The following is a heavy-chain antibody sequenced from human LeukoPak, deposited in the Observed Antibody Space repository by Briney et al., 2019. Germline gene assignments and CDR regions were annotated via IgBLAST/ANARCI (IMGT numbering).Heavy chain of an antibody. Sequence: ASVKVSCRASGGTFSSYAISWVRQAPGQGLEWMGGITPMFGTAKYAQKFQGRVTITADESASTAYMELSSLRSEDTAVYYCARDSSEFRSLIPHWGQGTLVTVSS. D-gene: IGHD2-21*01. CDR2: ITPMFGTA. CDR3: ARDSSEFRSLIPH. J-gene: IGHJ1*01. CDR1: GGTFSSYA. V-gene: IGHV1-69*13.